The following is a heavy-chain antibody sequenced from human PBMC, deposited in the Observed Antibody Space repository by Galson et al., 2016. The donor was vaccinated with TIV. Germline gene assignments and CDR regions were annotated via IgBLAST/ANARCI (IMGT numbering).Heavy chain of an antibody. Sequence: SLRLSCAASGFTFSSYDMHWVRQAPGKGLEWVAVISYDGSHKHYAGSVKGRFIISRDTAKSFLYLQMNNMRVDDTAVYFCVRDHHYAFDVWGQGTMVTVSS. V-gene: IGHV3-30*03. CDR2: ISYDGSHK. CDR3: VRDHHYAFDV. J-gene: IGHJ3*01. CDR1: GFTFSSYD.